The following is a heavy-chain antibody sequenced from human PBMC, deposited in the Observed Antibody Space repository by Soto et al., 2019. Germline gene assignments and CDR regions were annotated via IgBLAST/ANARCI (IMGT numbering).Heavy chain of an antibody. CDR3: ARGDYGGTSHAFDI. D-gene: IGHD4-17*01. Sequence: QVQLVESGGGVVQPGRSLRLSCAASGFTLSRYGMHWVHQAPGKGLEWVAIIWYDGSNKYYADSVRGRFTISRDNSKNTLYRQMNSLRAEDTAVYYCARGDYGGTSHAFDIWGQGTMVTVSS. V-gene: IGHV3-33*01. CDR1: GFTLSRYG. J-gene: IGHJ3*02. CDR2: IWYDGSNK.